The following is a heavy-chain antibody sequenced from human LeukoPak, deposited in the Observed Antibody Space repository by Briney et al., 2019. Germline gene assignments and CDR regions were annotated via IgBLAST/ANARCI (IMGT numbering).Heavy chain of an antibody. CDR2: INPNSGGT. D-gene: IGHD3-22*01. CDR1: GYTFTGYY. Sequence: GASVKVSCKASGYTFTGYYMHWVRQAPGQGLEWMGRINPNSGGTNYAQKFQGRVTMTRDTSISTAYMELSRLRSDDTAVYYCARDSVYYDSSAYSDYWGQGTLVTVSS. V-gene: IGHV1-2*06. CDR3: ARDSVYYDSSAYSDY. J-gene: IGHJ4*02.